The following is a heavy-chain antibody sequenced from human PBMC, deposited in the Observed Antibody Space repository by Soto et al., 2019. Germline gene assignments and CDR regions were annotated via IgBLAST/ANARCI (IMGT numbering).Heavy chain of an antibody. D-gene: IGHD3-3*01. J-gene: IGHJ6*01. CDR2: IIPIFGTA. CDR3: ARRPTGSTLFAVDIYYYCMNI. CDR1: GGSYSRYA. Sequence: SSVMLSCKDFGGSYSRYAMNWGLPAPAQGIEWMVGIIPIFGTANYAQKFQGRVTITADESTSTAYMELSSLRSEDTAVYYCARRPTGSTLFAVDIYYYCMNIWG. V-gene: IGHV1-69*13.